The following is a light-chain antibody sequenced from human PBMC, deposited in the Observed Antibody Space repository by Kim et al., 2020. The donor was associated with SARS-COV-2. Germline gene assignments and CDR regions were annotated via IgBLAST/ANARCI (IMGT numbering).Light chain of an antibody. CDR3: SSYAGSDNLGV. CDR1: SSDVGGYDY. CDR2: EVN. J-gene: IGLJ1*01. Sequence: QSVTISCTGTSSDVGGYDYVSWYQQYPGKAPKLLIYEVNKRPSGVPDRFSGSKSGNTASLTVSGLLAEDEANYYCSSYAGSDNLGVFGTGTKVTVL. V-gene: IGLV2-8*01.